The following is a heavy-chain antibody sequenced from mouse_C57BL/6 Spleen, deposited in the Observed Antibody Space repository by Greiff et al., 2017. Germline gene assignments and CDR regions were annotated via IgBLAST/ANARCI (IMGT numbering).Heavy chain of an antibody. CDR2: IDPETGGT. J-gene: IGHJ4*01. CDR1: GYTFTDYE. V-gene: IGHV1-15*01. CDR3: TRVGAQGYDAMDY. Sequence: VQLQQSGAELVRPGASVTLSCKASGYTFTDYELHWVKQTPVHGLEWIGAIDPETGGTAYNQKFKGKAILTADNSSSTAYMERRGLTSEDSAVYYCTRVGAQGYDAMDYWGQGTSVTVSS. D-gene: IGHD1-3*01.